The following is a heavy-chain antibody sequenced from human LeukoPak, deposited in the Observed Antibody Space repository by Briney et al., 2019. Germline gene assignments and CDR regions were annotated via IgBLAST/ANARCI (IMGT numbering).Heavy chain of an antibody. J-gene: IGHJ6*03. D-gene: IGHD6-6*01. Sequence: GGSLRLSCAASGFTFSSYSMNWVRQAPGKGLEWVSSISSSSSYIYYADSVKGRFTISRDNAKNSLYLQMNSLRAEDTAVYYCARGAEQLVDSRKYYYYMDVWGKGTTVTVSS. CDR1: GFTFSSYS. CDR3: ARGAEQLVDSRKYYYYMDV. V-gene: IGHV3-21*01. CDR2: ISSSSSYI.